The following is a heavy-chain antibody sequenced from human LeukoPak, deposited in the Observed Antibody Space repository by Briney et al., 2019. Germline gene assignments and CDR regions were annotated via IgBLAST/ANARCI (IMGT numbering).Heavy chain of an antibody. CDR3: ARDGNSAAAGPFDY. J-gene: IGHJ4*02. CDR1: GYTFTCYY. D-gene: IGHD6-13*01. V-gene: IGHV1-46*01. CDR2: INPSGGST. Sequence: ASVKVSCKASGYTFTCYYMHWVRQAPRQGLEWMGKINPSGGSTSYAQKFQGRVTMTRDTSTSKVYMELSSLRSEDTAVYYCARDGNSAAAGPFDYWGQGTLVTVSS.